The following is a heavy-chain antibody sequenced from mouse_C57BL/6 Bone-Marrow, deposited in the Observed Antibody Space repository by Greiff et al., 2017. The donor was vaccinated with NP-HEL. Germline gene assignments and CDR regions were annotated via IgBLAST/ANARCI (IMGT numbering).Heavy chain of an antibody. CDR2: IDPSDSYT. J-gene: IGHJ2*01. CDR1: GYTFTSYW. V-gene: IGHV1-69*01. CDR3: ARKGPYYSNYCDY. D-gene: IGHD2-5*01. Sequence: QVQLQQPGAELVMPGASVKLSCKASGYTFTSYWMHWVKQRPGQGLEWIGEIDPSDSYTNYNQKFKGKSTLTVDKSSSTAYMQLSSLTSEDSAVDYCARKGPYYSNYCDYWGQGTTRTVSA.